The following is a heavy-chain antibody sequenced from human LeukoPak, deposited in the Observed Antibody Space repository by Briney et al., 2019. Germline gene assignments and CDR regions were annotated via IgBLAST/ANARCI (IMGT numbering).Heavy chain of an antibody. CDR1: GGSISSSSYY. CDR3: ARPGLYYYDSSGYHEDY. D-gene: IGHD3-22*01. Sequence: SETLSLTRTVSGGSISSSSYYWGWIRQPPGKGLDWIGSIYYSGSTYYNPSLKSRVTISVDPSKNQFSLKLSSVTAADTAVYYCARPGLYYYDSSGYHEDYWGQGTLVTVSS. V-gene: IGHV4-39*01. CDR2: IYYSGST. J-gene: IGHJ4*02.